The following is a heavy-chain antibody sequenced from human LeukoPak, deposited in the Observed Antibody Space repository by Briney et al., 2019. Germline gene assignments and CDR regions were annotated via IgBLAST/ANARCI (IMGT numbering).Heavy chain of an antibody. D-gene: IGHD3-10*01. Sequence: PGGSLRLSCSASGFTFSTYDMHWVRQAPGKGLDHVSTINTNGDDTYYADSVKGRFTIARDNSKRTLYLQMSSLRAEDTAVYYCVKDLRGGGYYTSFDYWGQGTLVTVSS. CDR1: GFTFSTYD. CDR2: INTNGDDT. J-gene: IGHJ4*02. CDR3: VKDLRGGGYYTSFDY. V-gene: IGHV3-64D*09.